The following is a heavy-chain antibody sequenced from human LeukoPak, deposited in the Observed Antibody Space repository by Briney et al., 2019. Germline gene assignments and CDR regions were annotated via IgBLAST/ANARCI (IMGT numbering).Heavy chain of an antibody. CDR1: GGSISSSGYY. CDR2: IYYSGST. V-gene: IGHV4-39*01. J-gene: IGHJ4*02. Sequence: SETLSLTCTVSGGSISSSGYYWGWIRQPPGKGLEWIGSIYYSGSTYYNPSLRSRVTISVDTSKNQYSLKLSSVTAADTAVYYCARHFGSFDHWGQGTLVTVSS. CDR3: ARHFGSFDH. D-gene: IGHD3-10*01.